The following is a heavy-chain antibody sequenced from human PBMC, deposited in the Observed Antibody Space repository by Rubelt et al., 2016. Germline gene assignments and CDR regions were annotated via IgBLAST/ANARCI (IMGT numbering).Heavy chain of an antibody. J-gene: IGHJ6*02. CDR2: IIPIFGTA. CDR1: GYTFTSYA. V-gene: IGHV1-69*01. CDR3: ATGPLGDYYYGMDV. Sequence: GQLVQSGAEVKKPGASVKVSCKASGYTFTSYAISWVRQAPGQGLEWMGGIIPIFGTANYAQKFQGRVTITADESTSTAYMELSSLRSEDTAVYYCATGPLGDYYYGMDVWGQGTTVTVSS.